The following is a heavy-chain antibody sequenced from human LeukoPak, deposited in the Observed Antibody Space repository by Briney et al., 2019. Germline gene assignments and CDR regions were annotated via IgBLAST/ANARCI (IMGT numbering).Heavy chain of an antibody. J-gene: IGHJ5*02. CDR1: GGTFSSYA. Sequence: SVKVSCKASGGTFSSYAISWVRQATGQGLEWMGGIIPIFGTANYAQKFQGRVTITADKSTSTAYMELNTLRAEDTAVFYCARGDKQLVFNRNKGGFDPWGQGTLVTVSS. V-gene: IGHV1-69*06. CDR3: ARGDKQLVFNRNKGGFDP. D-gene: IGHD6-13*01. CDR2: IIPIFGTA.